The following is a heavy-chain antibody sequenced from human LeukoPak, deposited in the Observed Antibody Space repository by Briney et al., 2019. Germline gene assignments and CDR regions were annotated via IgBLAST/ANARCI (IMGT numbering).Heavy chain of an antibody. CDR1: GYTFTNYA. D-gene: IGHD6-13*01. CDR2: INTNTGNP. J-gene: IGHJ4*02. Sequence: ASVKFSCKASGYTFTNYAMNWVRQAPGQGLEWMGWINTNTGNPTYAQGFTGRFVFSLDTSVSTAYLQISSLKAEDTAVYYCARSSHSGGTYSSSWSEPYYFDYWGQGTLVTVSS. CDR3: ARSSHSGGTYSSSWSEPYYFDY. V-gene: IGHV7-4-1*02.